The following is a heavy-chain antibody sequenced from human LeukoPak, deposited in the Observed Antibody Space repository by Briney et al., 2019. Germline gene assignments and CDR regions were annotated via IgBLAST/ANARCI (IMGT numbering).Heavy chain of an antibody. J-gene: IGHJ4*02. Sequence: SETLSLTCAVYGGSFSGYYWSWIRQPPGKGLEWIGEINHSGSTNYNPSLKSRVTISVDTSKNQFSLKLSSVTAADTAVYYCARGFINFWSGYHDYWSQGTLVTVSS. CDR1: GGSFSGYY. V-gene: IGHV4-34*01. CDR2: INHSGST. D-gene: IGHD3-3*01. CDR3: ARGFINFWSGYHDY.